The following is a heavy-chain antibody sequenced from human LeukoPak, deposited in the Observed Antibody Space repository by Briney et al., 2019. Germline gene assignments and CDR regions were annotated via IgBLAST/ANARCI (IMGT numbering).Heavy chain of an antibody. D-gene: IGHD6-13*01. CDR1: GYIFTNYY. V-gene: IGHV1-46*01. CDR3: ARDRSSGWYPLDY. Sequence: ASVKVSCKASGYIFTNYYMHWVRQAPGQGLECMGIINPSGGSTSYAQKFQGRVTMTTDSPTSTVYLELSSLRSEDTAMYYCARDRSSGWYPLDYWGQGTLVTVSS. J-gene: IGHJ4*02. CDR2: INPSGGST.